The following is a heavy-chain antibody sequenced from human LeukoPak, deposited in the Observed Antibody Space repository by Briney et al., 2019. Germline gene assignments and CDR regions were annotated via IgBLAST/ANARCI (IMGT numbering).Heavy chain of an antibody. CDR1: GGSISSFSYY. J-gene: IGHJ4*02. D-gene: IGHD6-19*01. V-gene: IGHV4-39*01. CDR2: VFHSGST. Sequence: PSETLSLTCTVSGGSISSFSYYWGWIRQPPGKGLECIGNVFHSGSTNYNPSLKGRVTISVDTSKNQFSLKLTSVTAADTAVYYCARLSVAVAYFDYWGQGTLVTVSS. CDR3: ARLSVAVAYFDY.